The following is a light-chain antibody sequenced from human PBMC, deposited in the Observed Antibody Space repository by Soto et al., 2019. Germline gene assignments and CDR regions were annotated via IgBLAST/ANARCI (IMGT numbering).Light chain of an antibody. CDR1: QNISNY. Sequence: IVLSQSPATLSLSPGKRATLSCRASQNISNYLIWYQQKPGQAPRLLIYDVSNRATGIPDRFSGSGSGTDFTLTISRLEPEDFAVYYCQHYGSLPPYNFGRGTKVDIK. CDR3: QHYGSLPPYN. J-gene: IGKJ2*01. V-gene: IGKV3-20*01. CDR2: DVS.